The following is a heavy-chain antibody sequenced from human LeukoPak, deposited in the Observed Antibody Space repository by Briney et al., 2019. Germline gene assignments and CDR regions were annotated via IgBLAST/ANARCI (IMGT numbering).Heavy chain of an antibody. Sequence: KSGGSLRLSCAASGFTFSSYSMNWVRQAPGKGLEWVSSISSSSSYIYYADSVKGRFTISRDNAKNSLYLQMNSLRAEDTAVYYCARDRFRFGPLQNYYYMDVWGKGTTVTVSS. CDR2: ISSSSSYI. CDR3: ARDRFRFGPLQNYYYMDV. V-gene: IGHV3-21*01. D-gene: IGHD3-10*01. J-gene: IGHJ6*03. CDR1: GFTFSSYS.